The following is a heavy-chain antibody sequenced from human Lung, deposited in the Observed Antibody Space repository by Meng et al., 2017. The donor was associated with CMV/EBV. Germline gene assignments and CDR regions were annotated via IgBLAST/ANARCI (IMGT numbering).Heavy chain of an antibody. CDR1: GYTFTSYG. J-gene: IGHJ6*02. CDR3: ATGNQYCSSTSCYPGGMDV. V-gene: IGHV1-18*01. Sequence: ASVXVSCKASGYTFTSYGISWVRQAPGQGLEWMGWISAYNGNTNYAQKLQGRVTVTTDTSTSTAYMELRSLRSDDTAVYYCATGNQYCSSTSCYPGGMDVWXQGTXVTVSS. CDR2: ISAYNGNT. D-gene: IGHD2-2*01.